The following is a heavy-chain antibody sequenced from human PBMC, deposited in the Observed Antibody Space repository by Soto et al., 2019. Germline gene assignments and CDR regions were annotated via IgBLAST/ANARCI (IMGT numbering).Heavy chain of an antibody. V-gene: IGHV1-3*01. CDR2: INAGNGNT. CDR3: ARVPSLNWNVEWVDAFDI. D-gene: IGHD1-1*01. J-gene: IGHJ3*02. Sequence: GASVKVSCKASGYTFTSYAMHWVRQAPGQRLEWMGWINAGNGNTKYSQKFQGRVTITRDTSASTAYMELSSLRSEDTAVYYCARVPSLNWNVEWVDAFDIRGQGTMVTVSS. CDR1: GYTFTSYA.